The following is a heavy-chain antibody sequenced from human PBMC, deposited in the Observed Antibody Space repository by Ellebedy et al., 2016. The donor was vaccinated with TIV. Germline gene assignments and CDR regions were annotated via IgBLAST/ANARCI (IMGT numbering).Heavy chain of an antibody. Sequence: SETLSLTCTVSGHSIITKYHWSWLRQSPGKGLEWLGLVHYSGNTKYNPSLQSRVTISVDTSENQFSLKLYSVTAADSAIYYCARAGDTANWVYYIDFWGQGTQVTVPS. V-gene: IGHV4-59*01. CDR2: VHYSGNT. CDR1: GHSIITKYH. J-gene: IGHJ4*02. D-gene: IGHD7-27*01. CDR3: ARAGDTANWVYYIDF.